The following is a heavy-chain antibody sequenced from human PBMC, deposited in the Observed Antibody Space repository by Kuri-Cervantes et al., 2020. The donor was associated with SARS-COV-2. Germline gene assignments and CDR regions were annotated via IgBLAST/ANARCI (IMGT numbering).Heavy chain of an antibody. CDR1: GFTFSSYG. Sequence: LSLTCAASGFTFSSYGMHWVRQAPGKGLEWVAVISYDGSNKYYADSVKGRFTISRDNSKNTLYLQMNSLRAEDTAVYYCVKGRLWFGDRTFDYWGQGTLVTVSS. CDR3: VKGRLWFGDRTFDY. CDR2: ISYDGSNK. J-gene: IGHJ4*02. V-gene: IGHV3-30*18. D-gene: IGHD3-10*01.